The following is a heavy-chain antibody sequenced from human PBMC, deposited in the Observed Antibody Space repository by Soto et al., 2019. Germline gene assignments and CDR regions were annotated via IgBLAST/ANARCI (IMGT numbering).Heavy chain of an antibody. CDR1: GDTFDTYA. V-gene: IGHV1-69*01. CDR3: ARGLGASTRDRECSRHTCYVAGGY. J-gene: IGHJ4*02. CDR2: VIPVFDTA. D-gene: IGHD2-2*01. Sequence: QVQLVQSGAEVKKPGSSVRISCKASGDTFDTYAFTWVRQAPGQGVEWLGGVIPVFDTAHCAQHLQGRVTITADEFSSTAYLDLRSLRPEATAVYYCARGLGASTRDRECSRHTCYVAGGYWGQGTLVTVSS.